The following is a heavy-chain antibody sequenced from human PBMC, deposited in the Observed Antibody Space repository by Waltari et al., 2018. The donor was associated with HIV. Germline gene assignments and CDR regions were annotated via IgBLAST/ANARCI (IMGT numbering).Heavy chain of an antibody. CDR3: ARDGFCGGDCYSGIDH. CDR2: IYYSGSP. J-gene: IGHJ4*02. CDR1: GGSISSSSHH. D-gene: IGHD2-21*02. V-gene: IGHV4-39*07. Sequence: QLQLQESGPGLVEPSETLSLTCTVSGGSISSSSHHWGWIRQPPGKGLEWIGSIYYSGSPYYTPSLKSRVTMSVHTSKNQFSLKLSSVTAADTAVYYCARDGFCGGDCYSGIDHWGQGTLVTVSS.